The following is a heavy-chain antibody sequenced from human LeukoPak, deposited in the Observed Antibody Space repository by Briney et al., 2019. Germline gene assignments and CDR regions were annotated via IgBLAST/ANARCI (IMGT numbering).Heavy chain of an antibody. CDR2: ISAYNGNT. J-gene: IGHJ5*02. CDR1: GYTFTSYG. V-gene: IGHV1-18*01. Sequence: ASVKVSCKASGYTFTSYGINWVRQAPGQGLEWMGWISAYNGNTNYAQKFQGRVTMTRDTSISTVYMELSRLRSDDTAVYYCARDRLRLGYERTNWFDPWGQGTLVTVSS. D-gene: IGHD2-15*01. CDR3: ARDRLRLGYERTNWFDP.